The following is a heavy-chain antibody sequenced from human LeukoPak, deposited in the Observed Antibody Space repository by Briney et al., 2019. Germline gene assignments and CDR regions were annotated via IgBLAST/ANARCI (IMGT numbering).Heavy chain of an antibody. CDR1: GFTFSSYG. Sequence: GGSLRLSCAASGFTFSSYGMHWVRQAPGKGLEWVAFTRYDGSNKYYADSVKGRFTISRDNSKNTLYLQMNSLRAEDTAVYYCARDPYPLTAAMDYFEYWGQGTLVTVSS. J-gene: IGHJ4*02. V-gene: IGHV3-30*02. CDR2: TRYDGSNK. D-gene: IGHD2-2*01. CDR3: ARDPYPLTAAMDYFEY.